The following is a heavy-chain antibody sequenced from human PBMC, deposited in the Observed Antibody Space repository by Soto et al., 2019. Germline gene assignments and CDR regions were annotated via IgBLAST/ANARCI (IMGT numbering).Heavy chain of an antibody. D-gene: IGHD2-2*01. CDR3: ARGAHRYCSSTSCYDWDYYYYGMDV. Sequence: ASVKVSCKASGYTFTSYGISWVRQAPGQGLEWMGWISAYSGNTGYAQKFQGRVTMTRNTSISTAYMELSSLRSEDTAVYYCARGAHRYCSSTSCYDWDYYYYGMDVWGQGTTVTVSS. CDR1: GYTFTSYG. J-gene: IGHJ6*02. CDR2: ISAYSGNT. V-gene: IGHV1-8*02.